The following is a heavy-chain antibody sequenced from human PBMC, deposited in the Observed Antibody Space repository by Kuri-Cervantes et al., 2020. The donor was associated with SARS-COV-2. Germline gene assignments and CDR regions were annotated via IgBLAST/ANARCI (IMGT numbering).Heavy chain of an antibody. CDR1: GFIFSSYW. CDR2: IKDGTEK. D-gene: IGHD3-16*01. CDR3: ARVSSPAGGSDDFFDY. V-gene: IGHV3-7*01. Sequence: GESLKISCAASGFIFSSYWMTWVRQAPGKGLEWVANIKDGTEKYYVDSVKGRFTISRDNVKNSLYLQMNSLRAEDTAVYYCARVSSPAGGSDDFFDYWGQGTLGTVSS. J-gene: IGHJ4*02.